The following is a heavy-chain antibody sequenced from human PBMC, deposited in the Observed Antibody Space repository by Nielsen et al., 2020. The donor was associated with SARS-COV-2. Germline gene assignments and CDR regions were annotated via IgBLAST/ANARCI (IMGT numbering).Heavy chain of an antibody. CDR3: ARDCSCGLGSSPSYYFDY. J-gene: IGHJ4*02. Sequence: SETLSLTCDVSGGPISSNNWWTWVRQPPGKGLEWIGEIYHRGSTNYSPSLKTRVTISVDKSKNQFSLELRSVTAADTAVYYCARDCSCGLGSSPSYYFDYWGQGTLVTVSS. V-gene: IGHV4/OR15-8*01. D-gene: IGHD7-27*01. CDR1: GGPISSNNW. CDR2: IYHRGST.